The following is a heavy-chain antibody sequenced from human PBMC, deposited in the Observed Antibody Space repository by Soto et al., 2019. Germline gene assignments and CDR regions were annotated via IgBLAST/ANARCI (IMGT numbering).Heavy chain of an antibody. J-gene: IGHJ5*02. CDR2: IITILGPA. V-gene: IGHV1-69*01. CDR1: GGTFSSYA. CDR3: ARDTNRRQWLPTYGFDH. Sequence: QGQLVQSGAEVKKPGSSVKVSCKASGGTFSSYAISWVRQAPGQGLEWMGGIITILGPANYAQKFQGRVTITADESTSTAYMELSSLRSEGTAVYYGARDTNRRQWLPTYGFDHWGQGTLVTVSS. D-gene: IGHD6-19*01.